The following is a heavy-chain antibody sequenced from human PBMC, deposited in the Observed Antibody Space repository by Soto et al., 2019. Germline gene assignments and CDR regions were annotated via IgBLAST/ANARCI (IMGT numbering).Heavy chain of an antibody. J-gene: IGHJ5*01. CDR3: ARLIGNSWLDS. CDR2: TYYRSKWDY. V-gene: IGHV6-1*01. CDR1: GDSVSTNSAT. Sequence: SQTLSLTCAISGDSVSTNSATWDWIRQSPSRGLEWLGRTYYRSKWDYDYAASVKGRININPDTSNNQVSLHLDSVNPDDTAVYYCARLIGNSWLDSWGQGTLVTVSS. D-gene: IGHD2-8*01.